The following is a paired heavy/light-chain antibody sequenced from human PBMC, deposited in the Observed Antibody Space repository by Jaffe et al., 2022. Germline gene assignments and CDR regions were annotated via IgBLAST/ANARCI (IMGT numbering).Light chain of an antibody. CDR1: QSIFSY. CDR2: GAS. CDR3: HQYSTNPLT. J-gene: IGKJ4*01. V-gene: IGKV1-5*03. Sequence: DIQMTQSPSTLSASIGDRVTITCRASQSIFSYLAWHQQKPGKAPKLLIYGASSLESGVPSRFTGSGSGTEFTLTINSLQPDDFATYYCHQYSTNPLTFGGGTKVEIK.
Heavy chain of an antibody. Sequence: EVQLVESGGGLVQPGGSLRLSCAASGFTFISYWMHWVRQAPGEGLMWVSRINNDGTSTVYVDSVRGRFTVSRDNAKNTVYLQMNSLRDDDTAVYYCTRGTPNLSTFDQWGQGTLVTVSS. J-gene: IGHJ4*02. CDR1: GFTFISYW. CDR2: INNDGTST. D-gene: IGHD1-1*01. V-gene: IGHV3-74*01. CDR3: TRGTPNLSTFDQ.